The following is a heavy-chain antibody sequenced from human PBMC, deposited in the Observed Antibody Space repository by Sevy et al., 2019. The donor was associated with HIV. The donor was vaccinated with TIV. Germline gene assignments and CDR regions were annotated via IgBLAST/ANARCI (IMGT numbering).Heavy chain of an antibody. V-gene: IGHV4-59*01. CDR3: ARGGSYDYIWGSYRSPAAFDI. Sequence: SETLSLTCTVSGGSISSYYWSWIRQPPGKGLEWIGYIYYSGSTNYNPSLKSRVTISVDTSKNQFSLKLSSVTAADTAVYYCARGGSYDYIWGSYRSPAAFDIWGQGTMVTVSS. CDR2: IYYSGST. J-gene: IGHJ3*02. CDR1: GGSISSYY. D-gene: IGHD3-16*02.